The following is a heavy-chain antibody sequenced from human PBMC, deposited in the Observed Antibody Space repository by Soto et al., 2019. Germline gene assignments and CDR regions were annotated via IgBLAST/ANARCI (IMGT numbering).Heavy chain of an antibody. V-gene: IGHV3-15*01. CDR1: GFTFSNAW. Sequence: PGGSLRLSCAASGFTFSNAWMSWVRQAPGKGLEWAGRIKSKTDGGTTDYAAPVKGRFTISRDDSKNTLYLQMNSLKTEDTAVYYCTTGGSNHARGLYGMDVWGQGTTVTVSS. CDR2: IKSKTDGGTT. CDR3: TTGGSNHARGLYGMDV. J-gene: IGHJ6*02. D-gene: IGHD3-10*01.